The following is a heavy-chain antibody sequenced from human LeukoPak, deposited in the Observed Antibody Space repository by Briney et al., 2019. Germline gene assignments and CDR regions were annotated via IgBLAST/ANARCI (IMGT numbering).Heavy chain of an antibody. D-gene: IGHD1-26*01. CDR1: GFTFSSYA. CDR3: ARGNPWWELLPMSAAFDI. Sequence: GGSLRLSCAASGFTFSSYAMHWVRQAPGKGLEWVAVISYDGSNKYYADSVKGRFTISRDNSKNTLYLQMNSLRAEDTAVYYCARGNPWWELLPMSAAFDIWGQGTMVTVSS. CDR2: ISYDGSNK. J-gene: IGHJ3*02. V-gene: IGHV3-30-3*01.